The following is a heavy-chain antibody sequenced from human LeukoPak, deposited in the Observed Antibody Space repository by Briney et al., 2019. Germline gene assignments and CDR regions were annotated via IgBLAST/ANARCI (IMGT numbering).Heavy chain of an antibody. J-gene: IGHJ4*02. D-gene: IGHD4-23*01. CDR3: ARDRSRWYY. V-gene: IGHV3-7*03. Sequence: GGSLRLSCAAPGFTFSNYWMSWVRQAPGKGLEWVANIKQDGSEKYYVDSVKGRFTISRDNAKNSLYLQMNSLRVEDTAVYYCARDRSRWYYWGQGTLVTVSS. CDR2: IKQDGSEK. CDR1: GFTFSNYW.